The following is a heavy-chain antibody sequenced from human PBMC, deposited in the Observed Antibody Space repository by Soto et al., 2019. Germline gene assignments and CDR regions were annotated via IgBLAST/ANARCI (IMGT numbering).Heavy chain of an antibody. Sequence: VPLVQSGAEVKKPGSSVKVSCKASGGTFSSYAISWVRQAPGQGLEWMGGIIPIFGTANYAQKFQGRVTITADESTSTAYMELSSLRSEDTAVYYCARGGHYDFWSGYSYYYYYGMDVWGQGTTVTVSS. J-gene: IGHJ6*02. CDR3: ARGGHYDFWSGYSYYYYYGMDV. D-gene: IGHD3-3*01. CDR1: GGTFSSYA. V-gene: IGHV1-69*01. CDR2: IIPIFGTA.